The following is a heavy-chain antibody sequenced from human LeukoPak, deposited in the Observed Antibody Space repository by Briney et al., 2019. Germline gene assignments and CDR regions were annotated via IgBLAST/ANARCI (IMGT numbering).Heavy chain of an antibody. D-gene: IGHD3-16*01. CDR3: ARGAGGISPDY. V-gene: IGHV3-21*01. CDR2: ISRSSSYI. Sequence: GGSLRLSCAASGFTFSSYGMSWVRQAPGKGPEWVSSISRSSSYIHYADSVKGRFTISRDNAKNSLHLQMNSLRAEDTAVYYCARGAGGISPDYWGQGTLVTVSS. CDR1: GFTFSSYG. J-gene: IGHJ4*02.